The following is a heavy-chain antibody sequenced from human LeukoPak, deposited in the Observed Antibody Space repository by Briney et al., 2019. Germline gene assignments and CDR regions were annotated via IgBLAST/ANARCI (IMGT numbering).Heavy chain of an antibody. D-gene: IGHD2-21*01. CDR2: ISGSSSYT. J-gene: IGHJ4*02. V-gene: IGHV3-11*06. Sequence: GGSLRLSCAASGFTFSDYYMSWIRQAPGKGLEWVSCISGSSSYTNYADSVKGRFTISRDNAKNSLYLQMNSLRAEDTAVYYRTTETYYRLDYWGQGTLVTVSS. CDR3: TTETYYRLDY. CDR1: GFTFSDYY.